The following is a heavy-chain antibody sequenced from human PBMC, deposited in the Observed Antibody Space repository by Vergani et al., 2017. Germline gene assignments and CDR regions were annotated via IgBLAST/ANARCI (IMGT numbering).Heavy chain of an antibody. V-gene: IGHV4-31*11. CDR1: GGSISSGDHC. CDR3: ARVDTXVPATSHFYYMDV. D-gene: IGHD6-25*01. J-gene: IGHJ6*03. CDR2: IFYSGTT. Sequence: QVQLQESGPGVVKPSQTLSLTCAVSGGSISSGDHCWTWIRQRPGKGLEWIGYIFYSGTTYDNPSLRSRLTISVDTSQNQFSLKLRSVTAADTAVYNCARVDTXVPATSHFYYMDVWGKGTTVVVSS.